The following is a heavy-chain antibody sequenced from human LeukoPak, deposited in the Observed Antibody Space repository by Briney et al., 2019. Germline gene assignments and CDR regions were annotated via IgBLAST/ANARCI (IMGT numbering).Heavy chain of an antibody. D-gene: IGHD5-24*01. CDR2: INHSGST. V-gene: IGHV4-34*01. CDR1: GGSFSGYY. J-gene: IGHJ4*02. Sequence: SETLSLTCAVYGGSFSGYYWSWIRQPPGKGLEWIGEINHSGSTNYNPSLKSRVTISVDTSKNQVSLKLNSVTAADTAMYYCARKDGDGWGQGTLVTVSS. CDR3: ARKDGDG.